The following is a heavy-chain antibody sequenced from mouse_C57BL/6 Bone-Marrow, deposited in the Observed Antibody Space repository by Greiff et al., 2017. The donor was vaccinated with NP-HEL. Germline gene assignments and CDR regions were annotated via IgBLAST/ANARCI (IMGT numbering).Heavy chain of an antibody. Sequence: EVKLVESGGGLVQPGGSLKLSCAASGFTFSDYGMAWVRQAPRKGPEWVAFISNLAYSIYYADTVTGRFTISRENAKNTLYLEMSSLRSEDTAMYYCAREGTTVVAHYAMDYWGQGTSVTVSS. V-gene: IGHV5-15*04. CDR2: ISNLAYSI. CDR1: GFTFSDYG. J-gene: IGHJ4*01. D-gene: IGHD1-1*01. CDR3: AREGTTVVAHYAMDY.